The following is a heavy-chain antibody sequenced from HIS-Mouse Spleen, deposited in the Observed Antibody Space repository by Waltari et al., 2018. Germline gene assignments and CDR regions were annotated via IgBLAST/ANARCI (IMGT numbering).Heavy chain of an antibody. CDR2: SNHNSGGT. CDR1: GYTFTGYY. J-gene: IGHJ4*02. V-gene: IGHV1-2*02. D-gene: IGHD6-6*01. Sequence: QVQLVQSGAEVKKPGASVKVSCKASGYTFTGYYMHWVRQAPGQGLECMGWSNHNSGGTKSAQKFQGRGTMTRETSISTAYRGLSRLRSDDTAVDYCATITAEYSSSTLDYWGQGTLVTVSS. CDR3: ATITAEYSSSTLDY.